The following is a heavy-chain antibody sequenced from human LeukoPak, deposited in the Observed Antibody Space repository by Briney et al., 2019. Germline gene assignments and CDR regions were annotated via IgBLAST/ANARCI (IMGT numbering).Heavy chain of an antibody. D-gene: IGHD3-10*01. CDR3: AKDERNRLLWFGDLDY. CDR1: GFTFSSYG. CDR2: ISGSGGST. V-gene: IGHV3-23*01. Sequence: GGSLRLSCAASGFTFSSYGMSWVRQAPGKGLEWVSAISGSGGSTYYADSVKGRFTISRDNSKNTLYLQMNSLRAEDTAVYYCAKDERNRLLWFGDLDYWGQGTLVTVSS. J-gene: IGHJ4*02.